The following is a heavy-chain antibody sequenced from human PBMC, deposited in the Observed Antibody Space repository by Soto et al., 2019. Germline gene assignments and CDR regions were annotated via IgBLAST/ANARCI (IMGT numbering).Heavy chain of an antibody. J-gene: IGHJ6*02. V-gene: IGHV4-59*08. CDR3: ARHSATVTTFLGMDV. Sequence: SETLSLTCTVSGGSISSYYWSWIRQPPGKGLEWIGYIYYSGSTNYNPSLKSRVTISVDTSKNQFSLKLSSVTAADTAVYYCARHSATVTTFLGMDVWGQGTTVTVSS. CDR2: IYYSGST. CDR1: GGSISSYY. D-gene: IGHD4-17*01.